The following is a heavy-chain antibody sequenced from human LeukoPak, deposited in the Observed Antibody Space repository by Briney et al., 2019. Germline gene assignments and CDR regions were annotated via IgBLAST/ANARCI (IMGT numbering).Heavy chain of an antibody. CDR1: GFTFSSYA. V-gene: IGHV3-33*02. D-gene: IGHD3-22*01. J-gene: IGHJ4*02. CDR3: ARVSSYDSSRHYYVLDY. Sequence: PGGSLRLSCAASGFTFSSYAMSWVRQAPGKGLEWVARIWFDGSKTYYADSAKGRFTISRDNSKNTLLLQMNSLRAEDTAVFYCARVSSYDSSRHYYVLDYWGQGTLVTVSS. CDR2: IWFDGSKT.